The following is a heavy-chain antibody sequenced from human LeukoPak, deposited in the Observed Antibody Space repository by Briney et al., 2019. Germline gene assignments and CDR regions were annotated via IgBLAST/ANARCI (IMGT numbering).Heavy chain of an antibody. CDR3: ARRVGGSYSGQYFQH. CDR2: MNPNSGNT. D-gene: IGHD1-26*01. CDR1: GYTFTSYD. Sequence: ASVNVSCKASGYTFTSYDINWVRQATGQGLEWMGWMNPNSGNTGYAQKFQGRVTMTRNTSISTAYMELSSLRSEDTAVYYCARRVGGSYSGQYFQHWGQDTLVTVSS. J-gene: IGHJ1*01. V-gene: IGHV1-8*01.